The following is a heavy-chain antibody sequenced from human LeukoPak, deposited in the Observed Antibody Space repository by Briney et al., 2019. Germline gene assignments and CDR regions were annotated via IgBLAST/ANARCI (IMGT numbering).Heavy chain of an antibody. CDR3: ATQWLGDYYYYGMDV. D-gene: IGHD6-19*01. V-gene: IGHV3-7*01. J-gene: IGHJ6*02. CDR1: GFTFSSYG. CDR2: IKQDGSEK. Sequence: GGSLRLSCAASGFTFSSYGMHWVRQVPGKGLEWVANIKQDGSEKYYVDSVKGRFTISRDNAKNSLYLQMNSLRAEDTAVYYCATQWLGDYYYYGMDVWGQGTTVTVSS.